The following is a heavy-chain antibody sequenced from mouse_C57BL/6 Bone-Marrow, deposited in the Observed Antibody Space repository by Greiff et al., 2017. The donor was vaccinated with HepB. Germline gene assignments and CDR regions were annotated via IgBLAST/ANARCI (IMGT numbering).Heavy chain of an antibody. V-gene: IGHV5-6*01. CDR3: ARIYYGLSWFAD. D-gene: IGHD2-1*01. J-gene: IGHJ3*01. CDR2: ISSGGSYT. Sequence: EVKLVESGGDLVKPGGSLKLSCAASGFTFSSYGMSWVRQTPDKRLEWVATISSGGSYTYYPDSVKGRFTISRDNAKNTLYLQMSSLKSEDTAMYYCARIYYGLSWFADWGQGTLVTVSA. CDR1: GFTFSSYG.